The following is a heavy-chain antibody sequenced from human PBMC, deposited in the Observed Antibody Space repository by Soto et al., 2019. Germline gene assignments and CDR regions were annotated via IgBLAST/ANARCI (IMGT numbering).Heavy chain of an antibody. CDR2: IYYSGST. D-gene: IGHD6-19*01. V-gene: IGHV4-59*01. CDR3: ARVGGSGWNFDS. Sequence: SETLSLTCTVSGGSISSYYWSWIRQPPGKRLEWIGYIYYSGSTNYSPSLRSRVTMSVDTSKNQFSLKLNSMTAADTAIYYCARVGGSGWNFDSWGQGILVTVSS. CDR1: GGSISSYY. J-gene: IGHJ4*02.